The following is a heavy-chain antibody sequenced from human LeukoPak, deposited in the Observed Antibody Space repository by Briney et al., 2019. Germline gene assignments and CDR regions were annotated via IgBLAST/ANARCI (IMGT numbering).Heavy chain of an antibody. V-gene: IGHV4-39*01. CDR3: ARHRRVTNWYVDF. J-gene: IGHJ4*02. CDR1: GGSISTNSNFF. D-gene: IGHD1-1*01. Sequence: SETLSLTCTVSGGSISTNSNFFWGWIRQPPGKGLDCIGIIYYSGTTYYNPSLKSRVTIFVDTSKNLFSLRLTSVTAADTAVYYCARHRRVTNWYVDFWGQGTLVTVSS. CDR2: IYYSGTT.